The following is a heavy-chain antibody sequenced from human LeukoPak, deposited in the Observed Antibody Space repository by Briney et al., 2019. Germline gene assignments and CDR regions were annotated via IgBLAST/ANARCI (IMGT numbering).Heavy chain of an antibody. CDR1: GGSFSSCA. CDR2: ISTYNGNS. Sequence: GASVKVSCKASGGSFSSCAISWVRQAPGQGPEWMGWISTYNGNSNYAQKFQGRVTMTTDTSTSTAYMELRSLRSDDTAVYYCARDVPGSIGTTARFDPWGQGTLVTVSS. J-gene: IGHJ5*02. D-gene: IGHD1-1*01. V-gene: IGHV1-18*04. CDR3: ARDVPGSIGTTARFDP.